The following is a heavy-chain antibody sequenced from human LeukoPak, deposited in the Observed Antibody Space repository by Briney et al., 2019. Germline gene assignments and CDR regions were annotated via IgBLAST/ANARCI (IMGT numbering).Heavy chain of an antibody. CDR3: AKESREPTYYDFWSGYYPDAFDI. D-gene: IGHD3-3*01. Sequence: GGSLRLSCAASGFTFSSYGMHWVRQAPGKGLEWVAVISYDGSNKYYADSVKGRFTISRDNSKNTLYLQMNSLRAEDTAVYYCAKESREPTYYDFWSGYYPDAFDIWGQGTMVTVSS. CDR2: ISYDGSNK. J-gene: IGHJ3*02. V-gene: IGHV3-30*18. CDR1: GFTFSSYG.